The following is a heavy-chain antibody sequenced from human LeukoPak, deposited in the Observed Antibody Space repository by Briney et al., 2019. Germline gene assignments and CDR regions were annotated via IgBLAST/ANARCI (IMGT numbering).Heavy chain of an antibody. CDR3: AKDQGGYSSGWAQTYYFDY. Sequence: PGGSLRLSCAASGFTFSSYAMSWVRQAPGKGLEWVAVISYDGSNKYYADSVKGRFTISRDNSKNTLYLQMNSLRAEDTAVYYCAKDQGGYSSGWAQTYYFDYWGQGTLVTVSS. J-gene: IGHJ4*02. CDR1: GFTFSSYA. V-gene: IGHV3-30*18. D-gene: IGHD6-19*01. CDR2: ISYDGSNK.